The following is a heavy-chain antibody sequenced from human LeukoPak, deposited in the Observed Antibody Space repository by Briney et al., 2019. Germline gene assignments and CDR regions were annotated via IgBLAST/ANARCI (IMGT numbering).Heavy chain of an antibody. Sequence: GGSLRLSCAASGFTFSSYAMSWVRQAPGKGLEWVSGVIGSGDTTYYADSVKGRFTISRDNSKNTLYLQMNSLRAEDTAVYYCAKDAGWTATHGFDIWGQGTMVTVSS. J-gene: IGHJ3*02. CDR3: AKDAGWTATHGFDI. D-gene: IGHD2-21*02. CDR2: VIGSGDTT. CDR1: GFTFSSYA. V-gene: IGHV3-23*01.